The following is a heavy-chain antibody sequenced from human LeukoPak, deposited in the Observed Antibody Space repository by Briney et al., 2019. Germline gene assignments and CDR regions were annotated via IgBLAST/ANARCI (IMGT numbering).Heavy chain of an antibody. D-gene: IGHD5-24*01. Sequence: SETLSLTCTVSGGSISSYYWSWIRQPPGKGLEWIGYIYYSGSTNYNPSLKSRVTISVDTSKNQFSLKLSSVTAADTAVYYCARGDGYYNYYYYMDVWGKGTTVTVSS. CDR3: ARGDGYYNYYYYMDV. CDR1: GGSISSYY. J-gene: IGHJ6*03. CDR2: IYYSGST. V-gene: IGHV4-59*01.